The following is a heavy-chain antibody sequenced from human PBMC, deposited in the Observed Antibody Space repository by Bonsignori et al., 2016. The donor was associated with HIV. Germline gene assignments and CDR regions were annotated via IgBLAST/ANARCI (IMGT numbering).Heavy chain of an antibody. J-gene: IGHJ2*01. CDR1: GFTFSSYG. CDR2: IRYDGSNK. V-gene: IGHV3-30*02. Sequence: GESLKISCAASGFTFSSYGMHWVRQAPGKGLEWVAFIRYDGSNKYYADSVKGRFTISRDNSKNTLYLQMNSLRAEDTAVYYCAKDSRTGHWYFDLWGRGTLVTVSS. D-gene: IGHD1-1*01. CDR3: AKDSRTGHWYFDL.